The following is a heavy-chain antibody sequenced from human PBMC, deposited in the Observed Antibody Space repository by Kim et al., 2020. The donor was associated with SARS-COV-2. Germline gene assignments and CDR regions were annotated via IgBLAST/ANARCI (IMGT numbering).Heavy chain of an antibody. CDR2: IYYSGST. CDR1: GGSISSSSYY. CDR3: ARDSFGEDIAEDPATDTDV. V-gene: IGHV4-39*07. J-gene: IGHJ6*02. Sequence: SETLSLTCTVSGGSISSSSYYWGWIRQPPGKGLEWIGSIYYSGSTYYNPSLKSRVTISVDTSKNQFSLKLSSVTAADTAVYYCARDSFGEDIAEDPATDTDVWGQGTTVTVSS. D-gene: IGHD3-10*01.